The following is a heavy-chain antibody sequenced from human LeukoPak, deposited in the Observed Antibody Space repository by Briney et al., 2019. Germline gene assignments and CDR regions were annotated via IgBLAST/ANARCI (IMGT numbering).Heavy chain of an antibody. D-gene: IGHD6-19*01. CDR3: AKEGGIQWLAFFFDY. CDR2: INTDGSGT. J-gene: IGHJ4*02. Sequence: GGSLRLSCAASGFIFSSYWMHWVRHAPGKGLAWVSRINTDGSGTSYADSVKGRFTISRGNSKNTLYLQMNSLRAEDTAVYYCAKEGGIQWLAFFFDYWGQGTLVTVSS. CDR1: GFIFSSYW. V-gene: IGHV3-74*01.